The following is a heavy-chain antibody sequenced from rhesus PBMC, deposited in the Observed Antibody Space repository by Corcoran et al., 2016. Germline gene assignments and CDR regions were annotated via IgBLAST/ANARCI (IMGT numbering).Heavy chain of an antibody. CDR2: IKPSNGNT. J-gene: IGHJ4*01. V-gene: IGHV1S9*01. CDR1: GYPFTSYS. CDR3: TRDAIAAYWFDY. D-gene: IGHD6-31*01. Sequence: QVQLVQSGAEVKKPGASVKLSCKASGYPFTSYSINRVRQAPGKVLEWLGRIKPSNGNTGYAKKFQGRVTMTRDTATSTAYMELSSLRSEDTAVYYCTRDAIAAYWFDYWGQGVLVTVSS.